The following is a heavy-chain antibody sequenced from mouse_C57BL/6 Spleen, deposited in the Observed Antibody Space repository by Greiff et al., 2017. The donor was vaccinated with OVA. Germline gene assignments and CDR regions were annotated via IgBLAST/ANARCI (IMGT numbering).Heavy chain of an antibody. J-gene: IGHJ1*03. D-gene: IGHD1-1*01. CDR3: ARRDYYGSSYGWYFDV. V-gene: IGHV1-26*01. Sequence: VQLQQSGPELVKPGASVKISCKASGYTFTDYYMNWVKQSHGKSLEWIGDINPKNGGTSYNQKLKGKATLTVDKSSSTAYMELRSLTSEDSAVYYCARRDYYGSSYGWYFDVWGTGTTVTVSS. CDR2: INPKNGGT. CDR1: GYTFTDYY.